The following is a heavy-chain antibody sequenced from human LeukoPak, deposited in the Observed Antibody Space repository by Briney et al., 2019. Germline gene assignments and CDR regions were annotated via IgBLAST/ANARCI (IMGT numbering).Heavy chain of an antibody. D-gene: IGHD5-18*01. J-gene: IGHJ4*02. V-gene: IGHV3-9*01. CDR3: AKDVTAMVTSPHDY. CDR1: GLTFDDYA. Sequence: GGSLRLSCAASGLTFDDYAMHWVRQAPGKGLEWVSGISWNSGSIGYADSVKGRFTISRDNAKNSLYLQMNSLRAEDTALYYCAKDVTAMVTSPHDYWGQGTLVTVSS. CDR2: ISWNSGSI.